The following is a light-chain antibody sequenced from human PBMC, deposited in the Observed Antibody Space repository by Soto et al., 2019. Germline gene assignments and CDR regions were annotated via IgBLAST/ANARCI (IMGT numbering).Light chain of an antibody. CDR2: DAS. CDR3: QQRSNWLIT. Sequence: EIVLTQSPATLSLSPGERATLSCRASQSVSSYLAWYQQKPGQAPRLLIYDASNRATGIPARFSGSGSGIDFTLTISSLEPEDFAVYYCQQRSNWLITFGQGTRLAIK. CDR1: QSVSSY. J-gene: IGKJ5*01. V-gene: IGKV3-11*01.